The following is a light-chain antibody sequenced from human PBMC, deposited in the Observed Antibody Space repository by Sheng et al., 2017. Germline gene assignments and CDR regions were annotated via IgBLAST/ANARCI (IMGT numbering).Light chain of an antibody. Sequence: SYELTQPPSVSVAPGQTASLACSGDKLGDKYASWYQQKPGQSPLLVIYQDRKRPSGIPERFSGSNSGNTATLTISGTQALDEADYYCQAWHNNTVIFGGGTKLAVL. CDR2: QDR. V-gene: IGLV3-1*01. J-gene: IGLJ2*01. CDR3: QAWHNNTVI. CDR1: KLGDKY.